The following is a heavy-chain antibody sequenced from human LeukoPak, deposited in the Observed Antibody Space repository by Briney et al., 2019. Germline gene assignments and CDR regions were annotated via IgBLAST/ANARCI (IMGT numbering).Heavy chain of an antibody. Sequence: GGSLRLPCAASGFTFNYAWMSWVRQVPGKGLEWVGQTVSEIDGGTTDYATPVKGRFTISRDDSKSTLYLQMNSLKIEDTAVYYCTTDEDWNYARKDVWGQGATVIVS. D-gene: IGHD1-7*01. J-gene: IGHJ6*02. CDR1: GFTFNYAW. CDR2: TVSEIDGGTT. V-gene: IGHV3-15*04. CDR3: TTDEDWNYARKDV.